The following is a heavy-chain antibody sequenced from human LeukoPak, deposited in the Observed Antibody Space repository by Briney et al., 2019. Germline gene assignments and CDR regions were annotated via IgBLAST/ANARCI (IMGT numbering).Heavy chain of an antibody. J-gene: IGHJ5*02. CDR3: ARVFPALPLAKKDSSWYGGLDNWFDP. CDR1: GYSISSGYY. CDR2: IYHSGST. V-gene: IGHV4-38-2*02. D-gene: IGHD6-13*01. Sequence: SETLSLTCTVSGYSISSGYYWGWIRQPLGKGLEWIGSIYHSGSTYYNPSLKSRVTISVDTSKNQFSLKLSSVTAADTAVYYCARVFPALPLAKKDSSWYGGLDNWFDPWGQGTLVTVSS.